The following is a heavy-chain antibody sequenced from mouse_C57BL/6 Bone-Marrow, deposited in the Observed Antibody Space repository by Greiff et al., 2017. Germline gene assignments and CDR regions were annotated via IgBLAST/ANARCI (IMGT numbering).Heavy chain of an antibody. D-gene: IGHD3-2*02. CDR3: ARHEKERAKTAQATWAWFAY. CDR1: GYTFTEYT. Sequence: VQLQQSGAELVKPGASVKLSCKASGYTFTEYTIHWVKQRPGQGLEWIGWFYPGSGSIKYNEKFKDKATLTADKSSSTVYMELSRLTSEDSAVYVCARHEKERAKTAQATWAWFAYWGQGTLVTVSA. V-gene: IGHV1-62-2*01. CDR2: FYPGSGSI. J-gene: IGHJ3*01.